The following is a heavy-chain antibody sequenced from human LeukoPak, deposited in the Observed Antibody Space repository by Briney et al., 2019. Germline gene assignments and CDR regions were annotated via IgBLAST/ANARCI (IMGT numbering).Heavy chain of an antibody. Sequence: SETLSLTCAVSGYSISSGYYWGWIRQPPGKGLEWIGSIYHSGSTYYHPSLKSRVTISVDTSKNQFSLKLSSVTAADTAVYYCARVDYYDSSGYPGNWYFDLWGRGTLVTVSS. J-gene: IGHJ2*01. CDR2: IYHSGST. CDR1: GYSISSGYY. V-gene: IGHV4-38-2*01. D-gene: IGHD3-22*01. CDR3: ARVDYYDSSGYPGNWYFDL.